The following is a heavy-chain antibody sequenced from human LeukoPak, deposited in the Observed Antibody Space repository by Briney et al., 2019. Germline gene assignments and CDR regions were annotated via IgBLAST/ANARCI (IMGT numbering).Heavy chain of an antibody. V-gene: IGHV3-23*01. CDR3: AKDRGVGDSSGYLENY. CDR1: GFTFSSYA. Sequence: PGGSLRLSCAASGFTFSSYAMSWVRQAPGKGLEWVSAISGSGGSTYYADSVKGRFTISRDNSKNTLYLQMNSLRAEDTAVYYCAKDRGVGDSSGYLENYWGQGTLVTVSS. J-gene: IGHJ4*02. CDR2: ISGSGGST. D-gene: IGHD3-22*01.